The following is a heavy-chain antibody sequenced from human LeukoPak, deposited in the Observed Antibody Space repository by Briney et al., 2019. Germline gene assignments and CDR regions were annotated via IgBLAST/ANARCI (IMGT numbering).Heavy chain of an antibody. Sequence: GGSLRLSCAVSGFTSSDSWMSWVRQAPGKGLEWVSSISSSSSYIYYADSVKGRFTISRDNAKNSLYLQMNSLRAEDTAVYYCARDHSGYYTPVDYWGQGTLVTVSS. CDR1: GFTSSDSW. V-gene: IGHV3-21*01. CDR2: ISSSSSYI. CDR3: ARDHSGYYTPVDY. D-gene: IGHD3-22*01. J-gene: IGHJ4*02.